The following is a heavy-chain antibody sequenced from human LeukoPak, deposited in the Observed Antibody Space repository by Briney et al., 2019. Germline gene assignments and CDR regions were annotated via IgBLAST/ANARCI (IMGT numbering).Heavy chain of an antibody. Sequence: PSQTLSPTCTVSGGSISSGGYYWSWIRQHPGKGLEWIGYIYYSGSTYYNPSLKSRVTISVDTSKNQFSLKLSSVTAADTAVYYCARLSWVPPHYYMDAWGKGTTVTVSS. D-gene: IGHD1-26*01. CDR2: IYYSGST. CDR3: ARLSWVPPHYYMDA. V-gene: IGHV4-31*03. CDR1: GGSISSGGYY. J-gene: IGHJ6*03.